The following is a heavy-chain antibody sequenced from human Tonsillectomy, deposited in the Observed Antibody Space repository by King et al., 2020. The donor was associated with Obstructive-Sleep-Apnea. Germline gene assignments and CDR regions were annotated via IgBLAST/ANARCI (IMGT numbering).Heavy chain of an antibody. D-gene: IGHD3-3*01. V-gene: IGHV3-30*18. Sequence: VQLVESGGGVVQPGKSLRLSCAASGLTFSNYAMHWVRQAPGKGLEWVAIMSYDGSNKYYAGSAKGRFTISRDNSKNTLFLQMNSLRAEDTAVYYCANVEQAWSIESYYYSLDVWGQGTTVTVSS. J-gene: IGHJ6*02. CDR2: MSYDGSNK. CDR3: ANVEQAWSIESYYYSLDV. CDR1: GLTFSNYA.